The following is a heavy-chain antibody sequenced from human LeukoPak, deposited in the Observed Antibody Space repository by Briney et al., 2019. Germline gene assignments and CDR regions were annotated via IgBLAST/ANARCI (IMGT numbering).Heavy chain of an antibody. Sequence: GGSLRLPCVASGFTFSSYAMSWVRQAPGKGLEWVSGISNSGGSTYYADSVKGRFTISRDNSKNTLFLQMNSLRAEDTAVYYCAKENYYDTGGYYPPRYFDLWGRGTLVTVSS. D-gene: IGHD3-22*01. CDR3: AKENYYDTGGYYPPRYFDL. J-gene: IGHJ2*01. CDR1: GFTFSSYA. V-gene: IGHV3-23*01. CDR2: ISNSGGST.